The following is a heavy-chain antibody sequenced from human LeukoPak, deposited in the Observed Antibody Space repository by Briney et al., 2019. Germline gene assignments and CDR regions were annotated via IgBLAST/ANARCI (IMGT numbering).Heavy chain of an antibody. D-gene: IGHD3-10*01. J-gene: IGHJ4*02. CDR3: ASLPGSPWMA. Sequence: ASETLSLTCPVSGGSISSSSYYWGWIRQPPGKGLAGIWSIYYSGSTDYTPSLKSPVTIAVDTSKNQFSLKLSSVTTADTTVYYCASLPGSPWMAWGQGTLVTVSS. V-gene: IGHV4-39*07. CDR1: GGSISSSSYY. CDR2: IYYSGST.